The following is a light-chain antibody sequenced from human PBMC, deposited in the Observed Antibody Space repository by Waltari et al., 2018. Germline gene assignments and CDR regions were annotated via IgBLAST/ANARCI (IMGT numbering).Light chain of an antibody. CDR2: DVD. CDR1: SRDVGGYTS. Sequence: QSALTQPASVSGSPGPSITISCTGTSRDVGGYTSVSWYQQHPGKAPRVMIYDVDNRPSGVSSRFSGSKSGNTASLTISGLQAEDEADYYCRSYTSSRTLVFGGGTKLTVL. J-gene: IGLJ3*02. V-gene: IGLV2-14*03. CDR3: RSYTSSRTLV.